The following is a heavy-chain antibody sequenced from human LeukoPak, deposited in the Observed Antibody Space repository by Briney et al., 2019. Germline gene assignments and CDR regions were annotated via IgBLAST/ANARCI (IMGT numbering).Heavy chain of an antibody. D-gene: IGHD6-13*01. CDR1: GGSISSSSYY. V-gene: IGHV4-39*07. Sequence: SETLSLTCTVSGGSISSSSYYWGWIRQSPGKGLEWIGSIYYSGKTYYNPSLKSRVTMSMDTSKNQFSPKLNSVTAADTAVYYCASRISKAGFDWGQGTQVTVSS. CDR3: ASRISKAGFD. J-gene: IGHJ4*02. CDR2: IYYSGKT.